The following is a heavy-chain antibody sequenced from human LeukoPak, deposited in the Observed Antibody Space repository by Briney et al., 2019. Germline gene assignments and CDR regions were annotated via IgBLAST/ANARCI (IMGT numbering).Heavy chain of an antibody. V-gene: IGHV4-59*12. Sequence: SETLSLTCTVSGGSISSYYWRWIRQPPGKGLEWIGEIYHSGSTNYNPSLKSRVTISVDKSKNPFSLKLSSVTAADTAVYYCARVVSPAAPMDVWGEGTTVTVSS. J-gene: IGHJ6*04. D-gene: IGHD2-2*01. CDR2: IYHSGST. CDR3: ARVVSPAAPMDV. CDR1: GGSISSYY.